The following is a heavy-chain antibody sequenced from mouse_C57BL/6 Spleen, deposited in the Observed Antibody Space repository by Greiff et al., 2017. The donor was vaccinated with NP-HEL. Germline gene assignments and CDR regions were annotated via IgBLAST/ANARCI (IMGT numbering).Heavy chain of an antibody. V-gene: IGHV1-55*01. D-gene: IGHD2-4*01. CDR2: IYPGSGST. CDR3: ARGYDYDEDYAMDY. CDR1: GYTFTSYW. J-gene: IGHJ4*01. Sequence: QVQLQQSGAELVKPGASVKMSCKASGYTFTSYWITWVKQRPGQGLEWIGDIYPGSGSTNYNEKFKSKATLTVDTSSSTAYMQLSSLTSEDSAVYYCARGYDYDEDYAMDYWGQGTSVTVSS.